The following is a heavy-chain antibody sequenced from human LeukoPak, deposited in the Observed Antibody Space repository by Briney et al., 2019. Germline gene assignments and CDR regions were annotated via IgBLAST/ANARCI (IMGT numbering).Heavy chain of an antibody. CDR2: IYSGGST. V-gene: IGHV3-53*01. CDR3: ARDNRENYYGSGSYHYYYGMDV. Sequence: GGSLRLSCAASGFTFDHYAMSWVRQAPGKGLEWVSVIYSGGSTYYADSVKGRFTISRDNSKNTLYLQMNSLRAEDTAVYYCARDNRENYYGSGSYHYYYGMDVWGQGTTVTVSS. D-gene: IGHD3-10*01. CDR1: GFTFDHYA. J-gene: IGHJ6*02.